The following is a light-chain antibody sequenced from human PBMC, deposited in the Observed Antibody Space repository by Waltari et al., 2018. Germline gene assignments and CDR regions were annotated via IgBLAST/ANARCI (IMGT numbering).Light chain of an antibody. CDR1: SSHIGPYY. CDR3: ATWDDSLTAWV. V-gene: IGLV1-47*01. Sequence: QSVLTQPPSTSGTPGQRVTISSSGSSSHIGPYYVYWYHQPPGTAPKLLIYRNNQRPSGVPDRFSGSKSGTSASLAISGLRSEDEADYYCATWDDSLTAWVFGGGTKLTVL. CDR2: RNN. J-gene: IGLJ3*02.